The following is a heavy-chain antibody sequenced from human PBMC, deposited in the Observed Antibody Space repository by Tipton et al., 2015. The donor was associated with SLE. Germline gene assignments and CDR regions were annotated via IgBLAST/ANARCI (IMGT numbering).Heavy chain of an antibody. J-gene: IGHJ6*02. D-gene: IGHD3/OR15-3a*01. CDR3: ARVSEIKDWASGMDV. V-gene: IGHV4-59*01. CDR1: GGSISSYY. CDR2: IYYSGGT. Sequence: TLSLTCTVSGGSISSYYWSWIRQPPGKGLEWIGYIYYSGGTNYNPSLKSRVTISVDTSKNQFSLKLSSVTAADTAVYYCARVSEIKDWASGMDVWGQGTTVTVSS.